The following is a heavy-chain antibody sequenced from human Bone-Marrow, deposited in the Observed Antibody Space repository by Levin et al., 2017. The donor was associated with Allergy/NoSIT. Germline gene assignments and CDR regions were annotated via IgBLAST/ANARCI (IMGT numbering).Heavy chain of an antibody. Sequence: QAGGSLRLSCAASGFTFSSFAMHWVRQAPGKGLEYVSAISNNGGSTYYANSVKGRFTISRDNSKNSLYLQMGSLRVEDMAVYYCARDSWNYDILTGYSHPDFWGQGTLVTVSS. D-gene: IGHD3-9*01. CDR3: ARDSWNYDILTGYSHPDF. CDR1: GFTFSSFA. V-gene: IGHV3-64*01. CDR2: ISNNGGST. J-gene: IGHJ4*02.